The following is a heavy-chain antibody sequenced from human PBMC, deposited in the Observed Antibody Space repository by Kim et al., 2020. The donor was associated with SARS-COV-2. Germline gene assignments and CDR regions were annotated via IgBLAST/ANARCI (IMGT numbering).Heavy chain of an antibody. V-gene: IGHV3-30*01. Sequence: ADSVKGRFTISRDNSKNTLNLQMNSLRAEDTAVYYCARDPLSSGWYYFDYWGQGTLVTVSS. J-gene: IGHJ4*02. D-gene: IGHD6-19*01. CDR3: ARDPLSSGWYYFDY.